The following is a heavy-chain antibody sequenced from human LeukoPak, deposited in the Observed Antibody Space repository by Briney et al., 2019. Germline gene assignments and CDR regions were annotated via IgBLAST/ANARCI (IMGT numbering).Heavy chain of an antibody. V-gene: IGHV4-4*07. CDR3: ARGDKPGQGFDY. CDR1: GGSISSYY. J-gene: IGHJ4*02. Sequence: SETLSLTCTVSGGSISSYYWSWIRQPAGKGLEWIGRIYTSGSTNYNPSLKSRLTMSVDTSKNQFSLNLTSVTAADTAVYYCARGDKPGQGFDYWGQGTLVTVSS. CDR2: IYTSGST. D-gene: IGHD2-15*01.